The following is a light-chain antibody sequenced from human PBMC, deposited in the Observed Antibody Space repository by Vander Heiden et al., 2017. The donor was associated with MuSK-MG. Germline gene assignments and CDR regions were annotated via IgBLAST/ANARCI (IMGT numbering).Light chain of an antibody. CDR3: QQYVSTPSLA. CDR1: QDITNS. J-gene: IGKJ4*01. Sequence: DIQMTQSPSSLSASVGDRLTITCRASQDITNSLAWYQQIPGKAPKLLLYAASKLQRGVPSRFSGSGYGTHYTLTITNLQPEDFATYYCQQYVSTPSLAFGGGTKVELK. CDR2: AAS. V-gene: IGKV1-NL1*01.